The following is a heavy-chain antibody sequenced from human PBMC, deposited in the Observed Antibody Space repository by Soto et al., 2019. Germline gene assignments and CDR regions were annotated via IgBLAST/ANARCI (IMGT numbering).Heavy chain of an antibody. V-gene: IGHV1-69*01. D-gene: IGHD6-6*01. CDR3: ARKDPARQLAFDF. Sequence: QVQLVQSGDEVKKPGSSVRVSCKASGGTFSSYAISWVRQAPGQGLEWMGGIIPIFGTANYAQKFQGRVTITADESTSTGYMELSSLRSEDTAVYYCARKDPARQLAFDFWGLGTLVTVSS. J-gene: IGHJ4*02. CDR1: GGTFSSYA. CDR2: IIPIFGTA.